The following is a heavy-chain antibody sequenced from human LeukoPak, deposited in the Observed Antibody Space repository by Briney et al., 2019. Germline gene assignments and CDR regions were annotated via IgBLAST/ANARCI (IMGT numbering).Heavy chain of an antibody. J-gene: IGHJ5*02. Sequence: ASVKVSCKASGYTFTSYGISWVRQAPGQGLEWMGWISAYNGNTNYAQKFQGRVTITADESTSTAYMELSSLRSEDTAVYYCARDTLELRDGWFDPWGQGTLVTVSS. CDR2: ISAYNGNT. CDR3: ARDTLELRDGWFDP. V-gene: IGHV1-18*01. CDR1: GYTFTSYG. D-gene: IGHD1-7*01.